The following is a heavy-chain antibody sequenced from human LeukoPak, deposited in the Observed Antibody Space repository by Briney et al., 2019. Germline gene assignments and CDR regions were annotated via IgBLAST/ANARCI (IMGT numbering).Heavy chain of an antibody. V-gene: IGHV3-23*01. CDR1: GFSFSSYA. D-gene: IGHD6-6*01. Sequence: GASLRLSCAASGFSFSSYAMSWVRQAPGKGLEWVSGISDSGGSTYYADSVKGRFTISRDNSKNTLYLQMNSLRAEDTAVYYCAKDRDTAARPRWFGAWGQGTLVTVSS. CDR2: ISDSGGST. J-gene: IGHJ5*02. CDR3: AKDRDTAARPRWFGA.